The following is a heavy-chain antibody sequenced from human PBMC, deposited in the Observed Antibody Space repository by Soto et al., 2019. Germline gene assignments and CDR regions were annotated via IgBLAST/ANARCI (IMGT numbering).Heavy chain of an antibody. CDR2: IYNSGST. CDR3: ARHRGGTYYSPFDY. J-gene: IGHJ4*02. V-gene: IGHV4-39*01. D-gene: IGHD1-26*01. CDR1: GGSISSSSYY. Sequence: QLQLQESGPGLVKPSETLSLTCTVSGGSISSSSYYWGWIRQPPGKGLEWIASIYNSGSTFYNPSIKSRVTISVDTSKNQFSLELSSVTAADTAVYYCARHRGGTYYSPFDYWGQGTLVTVSS.